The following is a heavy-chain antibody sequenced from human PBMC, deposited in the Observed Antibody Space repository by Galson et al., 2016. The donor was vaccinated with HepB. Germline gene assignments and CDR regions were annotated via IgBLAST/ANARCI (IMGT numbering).Heavy chain of an antibody. D-gene: IGHD6-13*01. V-gene: IGHV1-58*01. CDR3: VAGYSSSSLAY. J-gene: IGHJ4*02. CDR1: KFTFNRSV. CDR2: IGVDSGNT. Sequence: SVKVSCKASKFTFNRSVVQWVRQARGHFEWMGWIGVDSGNTNYAQRFQARVSFTTDMSTNTGYLELTSLTSDDTAVYYCVAGYSSSSLAYWGQGSLVTVSS.